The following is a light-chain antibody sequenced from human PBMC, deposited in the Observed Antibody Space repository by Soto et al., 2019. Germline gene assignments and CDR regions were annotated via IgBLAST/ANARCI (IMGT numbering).Light chain of an antibody. CDR1: QGTSNW. CDR2: SAS. V-gene: IGKV1-12*01. CDR3: QQGYSFPLLT. J-gene: IGKJ4*01. Sequence: DLQMNQSPSSVSASVGDRVTITCRASQGTSNWLAWYQQKPGKAPKLLIYSASSLLSGVPSRFSASGFVTHFTLTINSLQPEDFATYVCQQGYSFPLLTFGGGTKVEI.